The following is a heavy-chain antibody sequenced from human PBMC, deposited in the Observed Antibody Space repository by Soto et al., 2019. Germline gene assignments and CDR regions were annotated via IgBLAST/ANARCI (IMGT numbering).Heavy chain of an antibody. CDR3: TTELAYCGGDCYSWDAFDI. CDR2: IKSKTDGGTT. J-gene: IGHJ3*02. Sequence: GGSLRLSCAASGFTFSNAWMNWVRQAPGKGLEWVGRIKSKTDGGTTDYAAPVKGRFTISRDDSKNTLYLQMNSLETEDTAVYYCTTELAYCGGDCYSWDAFDIWGQGTMVTVSS. D-gene: IGHD2-21*02. V-gene: IGHV3-15*07. CDR1: GFTFSNAW.